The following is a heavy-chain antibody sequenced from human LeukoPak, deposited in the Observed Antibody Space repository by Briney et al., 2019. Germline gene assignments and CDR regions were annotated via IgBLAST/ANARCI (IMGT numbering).Heavy chain of an antibody. J-gene: IGHJ6*02. D-gene: IGHD3-3*01. V-gene: IGHV1-69*05. CDR2: IIPIFGTA. CDR3: ARDFAIFGVVSRGYYYYYGMDV. CDR1: GGTFSSYA. Sequence: SVKVSCKASGGTFSSYAISWVRQAPGQGLEWMGGIIPIFGTANYAQKFQGRVTMTRDTSTSTVYMELSSLRSEDTAVYYCARDFAIFGVVSRGYYYYYGMDVWGQGTTVTVSS.